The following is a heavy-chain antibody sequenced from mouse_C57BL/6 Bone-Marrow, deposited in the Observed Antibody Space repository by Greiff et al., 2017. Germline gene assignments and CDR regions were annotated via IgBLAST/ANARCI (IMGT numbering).Heavy chain of an antibody. V-gene: IGHV1-81*01. CDR2: IYPRSGNT. J-gene: IGHJ1*03. CDR1: GYTFTSYG. Sequence: VQLQQSGAELVRPGASVKLSCKASGYTFTSYGISWVKQRPGQGLEWIGGIYPRSGNTYYNEKFKGKATLTADKSSSTAYMELRSLTSEDSAVYFCERGNGRRKAGGGGTGTTVTVSS. D-gene: IGHD1-1*01. CDR3: ERGNGRRKAGG.